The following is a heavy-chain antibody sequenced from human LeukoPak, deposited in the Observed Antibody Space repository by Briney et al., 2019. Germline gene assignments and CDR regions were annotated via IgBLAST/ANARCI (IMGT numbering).Heavy chain of an antibody. CDR2: IIPIFGTA. CDR3: ASLKTVLGSGPGAFDI. Sequence: SVKVSCKASGGTFSSYAISWVRQAPGQGLEWMGGIIPIFGTANYAQKFQGRVTITADESTSTAYMELSSLRSEDTAVYYCASLKTVLGSGPGAFDIWGQGTRVTVSS. CDR1: GGTFSSYA. V-gene: IGHV1-69*13. J-gene: IGHJ3*02. D-gene: IGHD1-14*01.